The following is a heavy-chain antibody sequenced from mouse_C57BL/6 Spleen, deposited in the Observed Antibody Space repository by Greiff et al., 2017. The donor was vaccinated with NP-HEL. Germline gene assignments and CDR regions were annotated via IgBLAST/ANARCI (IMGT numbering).Heavy chain of an antibody. Sequence: QVQLKESGPGLVAPSQSLSITCTVSGFSLTSYAISWVRQPPGKGLEWLGVIWTGGGTNYNSPLKSRLSISKDNSKSQAFLKMNSLQTEDTAKYYCARSPTIVTTEYYYAMDYWGQGTSVTVSS. CDR3: ARSPTIVTTEYYYAMDY. V-gene: IGHV2-9-1*01. CDR1: GFSLTSYA. J-gene: IGHJ4*01. CDR2: IWTGGGT. D-gene: IGHD2-12*01.